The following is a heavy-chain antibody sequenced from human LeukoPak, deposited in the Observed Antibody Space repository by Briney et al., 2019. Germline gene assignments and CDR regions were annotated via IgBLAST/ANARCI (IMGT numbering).Heavy chain of an antibody. Sequence: SETLSLTCTVSGGSISSSSYYWGWIRQPPGKGLEWIGYIYYSGSTNYNPSLKSRVTISVDTYKKQFSLKVTSVTAADTAVYYCVGGRYSSSWTTFDYWGQGTLVTVSS. D-gene: IGHD6-13*01. CDR3: VGGRYSSSWTTFDY. J-gene: IGHJ4*02. CDR1: GGSISSSSYY. V-gene: IGHV4-61*05. CDR2: IYYSGST.